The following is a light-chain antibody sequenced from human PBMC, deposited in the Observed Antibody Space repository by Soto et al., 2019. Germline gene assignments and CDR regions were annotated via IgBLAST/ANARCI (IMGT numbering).Light chain of an antibody. J-gene: IGKJ2*01. CDR1: DSISTN. CDR3: QQYKSWPYT. V-gene: IGKV3-15*01. CDR2: GAS. Sequence: EIIMTQSPATLSVSPGEGATLSCRTSDSISTNLAWYQHKRGQSPRLLVYGASTRATGVPARFSGSGSGAEFTLSISSLQSEDFAVYYCQQYKSWPYTFGQGTKLEIK.